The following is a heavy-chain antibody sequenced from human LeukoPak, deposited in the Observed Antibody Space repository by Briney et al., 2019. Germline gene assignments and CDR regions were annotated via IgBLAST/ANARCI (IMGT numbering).Heavy chain of an antibody. J-gene: IGHJ5*02. CDR3: AKGSSGYFADL. D-gene: IGHD3-22*01. CDR1: GFTFNNYG. CDR2: ISNDGGGT. Sequence: GGSLRLSCAASGFTFNNYGLIRVRQAPGKGLEWVAAISNDGGGTMYAAFVEGRFTISRDNSKNTLFLQMNSLRAEDTALYYCAKGSSGYFADLWGQGTLVTVSS. V-gene: IGHV3-23*01.